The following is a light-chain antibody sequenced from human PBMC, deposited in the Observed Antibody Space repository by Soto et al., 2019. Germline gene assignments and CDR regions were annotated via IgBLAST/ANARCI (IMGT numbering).Light chain of an antibody. V-gene: IGKV3-15*01. Sequence: EIVLTQSPATLSESPGERVTLSCRASQGIRSTLARSHQKPGQTPRLLIYDSSTRAIGIPTRFSGSRSVTEFNLTINGLQSEYFAVYYCKRYNNCPLTFXGGTK. CDR1: QGIRST. CDR3: KRYNNCPLT. J-gene: IGKJ4*02. CDR2: DSS.